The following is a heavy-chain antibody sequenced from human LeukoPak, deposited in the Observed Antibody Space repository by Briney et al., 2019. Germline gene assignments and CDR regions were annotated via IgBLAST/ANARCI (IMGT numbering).Heavy chain of an antibody. V-gene: IGHV3-20*04. J-gene: IGHJ6*03. CDR2: INWNGGST. D-gene: IGHD3-9*01. CDR3: ARGHDILTGDYYMDV. Sequence: GGSLRLSCAASGFTFDDYGMSWVRHAPGKGLEWVSGINWNGGSTGYADSVKGRFTISRDNAKNSLYLRMNSLGAEDTALYYCARGHDILTGDYYMDVWGKGTTVTVSS. CDR1: GFTFDDYG.